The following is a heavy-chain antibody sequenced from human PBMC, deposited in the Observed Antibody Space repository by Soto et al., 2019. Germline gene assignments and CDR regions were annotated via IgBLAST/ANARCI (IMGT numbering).Heavy chain of an antibody. D-gene: IGHD3-10*01. CDR1: GFTFSSYS. V-gene: IGHV3-21*01. CDR3: ARASLVYYYGSGNDAFDI. J-gene: IGHJ3*02. Sequence: GESLKISCAASGFTFSSYSMNWVRQAPGKGLEWVSSISSSSSYIYYADSVKGRFTISRDNAKNSLYLQMNSLRAEDTAVYYCARASLVYYYGSGNDAFDIWGQGTMVTVSS. CDR2: ISSSSSYI.